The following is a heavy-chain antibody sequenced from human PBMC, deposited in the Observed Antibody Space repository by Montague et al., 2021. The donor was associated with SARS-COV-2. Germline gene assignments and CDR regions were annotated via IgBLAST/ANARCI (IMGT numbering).Heavy chain of an antibody. CDR1: GFTFSSYA. D-gene: IGHD3-22*01. Sequence: SLRLSCAASGFTFSSYAVSWVCQAPGKGLEWVSAISGSGGSTYYADSVKGRFTISRDNSKNTLYLQMNSLRAEDTAVYYCRVGNYYDSISDYWGQGTLVTVSS. CDR2: ISGSGGST. CDR3: RVGNYYDSISDY. J-gene: IGHJ4*02. V-gene: IGHV3-23*01.